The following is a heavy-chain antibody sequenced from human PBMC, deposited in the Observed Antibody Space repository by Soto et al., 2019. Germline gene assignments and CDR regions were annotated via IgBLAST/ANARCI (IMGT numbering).Heavy chain of an antibody. Sequence: EVQLVESGGGLVQPGGSLRLSCVGSGFTFSTYWMHWVRQAPGKGLVWVSRINSDGSTTSYADSVKGRFTISRDNAKNTLYLQMNSLRAEDTAVYYCARDAYYDMGVWGRGTTVTVSS. V-gene: IGHV3-74*01. CDR2: INSDGSTT. CDR3: ARDAYYDMGV. CDR1: GFTFSTYW. J-gene: IGHJ6*02.